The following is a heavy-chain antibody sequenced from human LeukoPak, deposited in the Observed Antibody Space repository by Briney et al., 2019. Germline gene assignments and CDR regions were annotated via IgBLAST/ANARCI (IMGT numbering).Heavy chain of an antibody. CDR1: GLTVTSNY. CDR3: ARRPDYGGTPTFDY. CDR2: IYSDGST. V-gene: IGHV3-66*01. J-gene: IGHJ4*02. D-gene: IGHD4-23*01. Sequence: GGSLRLSCAASGLTVTSNYMSWVRQAPGKGLEWVSVIYSDGSTYYADSVKGRLSISRDNSKNTLYLQLNSLRVEDTAVYYCARRPDYGGTPTFDYWGQGTLVTVSS.